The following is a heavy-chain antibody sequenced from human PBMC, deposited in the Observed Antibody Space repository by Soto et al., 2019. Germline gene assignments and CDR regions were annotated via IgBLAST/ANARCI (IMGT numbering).Heavy chain of an antibody. CDR1: GFTFSSYG. J-gene: IGHJ3*02. CDR3: AREGGYCTNGVCHADAFDI. CDR2: IWYDGSNK. V-gene: IGHV3-33*01. D-gene: IGHD2-8*01. Sequence: GSLRLSCAASGFTFSSYGMHWVRQAPGKGLEWVAVIWYDGSNKYYADSVKGRFTISRDNSKNTLYLQMNSLRAEDTAVYYCAREGGYCTNGVCHADAFDIWGQGTMVTVSS.